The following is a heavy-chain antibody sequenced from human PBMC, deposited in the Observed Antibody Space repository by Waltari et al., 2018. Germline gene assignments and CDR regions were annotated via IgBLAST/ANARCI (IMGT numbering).Heavy chain of an antibody. CDR1: GVSITSNRHY. D-gene: IGHD5-12*01. V-gene: IGHV4-39*01. Sequence: QLQLQESGPRLVRPSETLSLICRVSGVSITSNRHYWAWIRQSPGQGLEWIGTVSYSGTPYISPSLKSRVSVSRDTSKNQVSLILGSVTAADMAVYYCATYIGASVGTAAFDVWGQGTMVTV. J-gene: IGHJ3*01. CDR2: VSYSGTP. CDR3: ATYIGASVGTAAFDV.